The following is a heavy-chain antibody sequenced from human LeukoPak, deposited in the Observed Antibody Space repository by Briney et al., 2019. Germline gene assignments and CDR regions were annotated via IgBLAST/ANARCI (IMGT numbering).Heavy chain of an antibody. CDR2: ISKDGSST. J-gene: IGHJ5*02. V-gene: IGHV3-74*01. CDR1: ASTFSSNW. Sequence: GGSLRLSCAASASTFSSNWMHWVHQPPGKGLVWVSRISKDGSSTSYADSVKGRFTISRDNAKNTLYLQMSSLTAEDTAVYFCAASMAGFNWFDPWGQGTLVTVSS. D-gene: IGHD6-19*01. CDR3: AASMAGFNWFDP.